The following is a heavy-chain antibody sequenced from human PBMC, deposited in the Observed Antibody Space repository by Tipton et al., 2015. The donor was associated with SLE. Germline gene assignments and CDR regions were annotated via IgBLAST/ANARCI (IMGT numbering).Heavy chain of an antibody. J-gene: IGHJ5*02. CDR2: IYNSGGYSGST. CDR1: GASIRGFY. Sequence: TLSLTCIVSGASIRGFYWTWIRQSPGKGLEWIGYIYNSGGYSGSTNYNPSLQSRVTISADTSSNQFSLKLTSVTAADTAVYYCARHDTNYGRNWFDPWGQGTLVTVSS. V-gene: IGHV4-59*08. CDR3: ARHDTNYGRNWFDP. D-gene: IGHD2-8*01.